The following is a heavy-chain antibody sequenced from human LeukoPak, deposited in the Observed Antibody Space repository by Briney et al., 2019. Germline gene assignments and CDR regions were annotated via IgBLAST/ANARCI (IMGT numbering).Heavy chain of an antibody. CDR3: TGAVSSGWSRGYDAFDI. Sequence: PGGSLRLSCTASGFTFGDYDMSWFRQAPGEGLEWVGFIRGKAYGGATEYAASVKGRFTISRDDSKSIAYLQMNSLKTEDTAVYYCTGAVSSGWSRGYDAFDIWGQGTMVTVSS. CDR1: GFTFGDYD. D-gene: IGHD6-19*01. V-gene: IGHV3-49*03. CDR2: IRGKAYGGAT. J-gene: IGHJ3*02.